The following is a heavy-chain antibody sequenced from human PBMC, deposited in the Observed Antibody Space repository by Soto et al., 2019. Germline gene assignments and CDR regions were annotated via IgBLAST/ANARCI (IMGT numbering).Heavy chain of an antibody. Sequence: GASLKVSCKASGYTFTIYGISWVRQAPGQGLEWMGWISAYNGNTNYAQKLQGRVTMTTDTSTSTAYMELRSLRSDDTAVYYCARDVLGVDLDSGMDVWGQGTTVTVSS. CDR1: GYTFTIYG. V-gene: IGHV1-18*01. CDR3: ARDVLGVDLDSGMDV. D-gene: IGHD3-16*01. J-gene: IGHJ6*02. CDR2: ISAYNGNT.